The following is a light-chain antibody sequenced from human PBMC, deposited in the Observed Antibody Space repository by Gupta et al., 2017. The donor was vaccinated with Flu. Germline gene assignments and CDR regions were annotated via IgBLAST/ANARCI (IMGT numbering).Light chain of an antibody. V-gene: IGLV4-69*01. CDR2: LNSDGSH. Sequence: GASVKLTCTLSSGHSSNAIAWHQQQPEKGPRYLIKLNSDGSHYKGDGIPDRFSGSSSGAERYLTISSLQSEDEADYYCQTWGTAIRVFGGGTKLTVL. CDR3: QTWGTAIRV. J-gene: IGLJ3*02. CDR1: SGHSSNA.